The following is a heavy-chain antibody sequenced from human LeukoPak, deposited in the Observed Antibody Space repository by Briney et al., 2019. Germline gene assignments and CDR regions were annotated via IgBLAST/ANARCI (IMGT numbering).Heavy chain of an antibody. CDR1: GGTFSTYA. V-gene: IGHV1-69*05. D-gene: IGHD3-9*01. J-gene: IGHJ5*02. CDR3: ARLTGYHGVIPS. CDR2: IIPIFGTP. Sequence: ASVKVSCKASGGTFSTYAMSWVRQAPGQGLEWMGGIIPIFGTPNYAQKFQVRVTITTDESTSTAYMELRSLRSDDTAVYYCARLTGYHGVIPSWGQGTLVTVSS.